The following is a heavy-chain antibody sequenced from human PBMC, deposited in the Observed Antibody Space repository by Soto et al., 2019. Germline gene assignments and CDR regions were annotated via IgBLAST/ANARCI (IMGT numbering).Heavy chain of an antibody. CDR1: GGSFSGYY. CDR2: INHSGST. V-gene: IGHV4-34*01. Sequence: PSETLSLTCAVYGGSFSGYYWSWIRQPPGKGLEWIGEINHSGSTNYNPSLKSRVTISVDTSKNQFSLKLSSVTAADTAVYYCARGRKGIVVVPAATQIYFDYWGQGTLVTVSS. CDR3: ARGRKGIVVVPAATQIYFDY. J-gene: IGHJ4*02. D-gene: IGHD2-2*01.